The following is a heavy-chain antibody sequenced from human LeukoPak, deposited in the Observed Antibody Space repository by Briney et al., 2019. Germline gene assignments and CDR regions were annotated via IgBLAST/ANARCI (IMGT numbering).Heavy chain of an antibody. CDR3: ARRIRVATKKPQYGMDV. CDR1: GFTFSSYW. CDR2: INSDGSST. D-gene: IGHD5-12*01. V-gene: IGHV3-74*01. J-gene: IGHJ6*02. Sequence: GGSLRLSCAASGFTFSSYWRHWVRQAPGKGLAWVSRINSDGSSTSYADSVKGRFTISKDNAKNTLYLQMNSLRAEDTAVYYCARRIRVATKKPQYGMDVWGQGTTVTVSS.